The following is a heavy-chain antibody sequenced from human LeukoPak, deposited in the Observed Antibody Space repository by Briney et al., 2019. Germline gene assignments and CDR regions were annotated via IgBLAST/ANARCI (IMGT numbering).Heavy chain of an antibody. CDR3: AGVAVAAPLAYNWFDP. D-gene: IGHD6-19*01. CDR1: GGSISSYY. CDR2: IYYSGST. V-gene: IGHV4-59*01. Sequence: PSETLSLTCTVSGGSISSYYWSWIRQPPGKGLEWIGYIYYSGSTNYNPSLKSRVTISVDTSKNQFSLKLSSVTAADTAVYYCAGVAVAAPLAYNWFDPWGQGTLVTVPS. J-gene: IGHJ5*02.